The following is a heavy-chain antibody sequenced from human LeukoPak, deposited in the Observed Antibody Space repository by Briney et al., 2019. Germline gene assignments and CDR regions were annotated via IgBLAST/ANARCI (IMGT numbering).Heavy chain of an antibody. V-gene: IGHV3-23*01. J-gene: IGHJ4*02. Sequence: GGALRLSCATAGFPFEINAMSWVRQAPGKGREGVATIGNTETFYADTVTGRFTISRDNSKNTANLQMNRLRVEDTAIYYCSKDWIQFNRVFDCFDSWGQGTLVTVSS. D-gene: IGHD5-18*01. CDR1: GFPFEINA. CDR2: IGNTET. CDR3: SKDWIQFNRVFDCFDS.